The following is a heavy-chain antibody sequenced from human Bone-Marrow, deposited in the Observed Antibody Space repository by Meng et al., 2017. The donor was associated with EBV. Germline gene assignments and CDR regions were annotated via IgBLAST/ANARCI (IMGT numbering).Heavy chain of an antibody. CDR3: ARVQWELLSYFDY. V-gene: IGHV4-34*01. CDR2: INHSGST. CDR1: GGSFRGYY. Sequence: QVQLQESGPRLVKSSESLSLTCAVYGGSFRGYYWSWIRQPPGKGLEWIGEINHSGSTNYNPSLKSRVTISVDTSKNQFSLKLSSVTAADTAVYYCARVQWELLSYFDYWGQGTLVTVSS. D-gene: IGHD1-26*01. J-gene: IGHJ4*02.